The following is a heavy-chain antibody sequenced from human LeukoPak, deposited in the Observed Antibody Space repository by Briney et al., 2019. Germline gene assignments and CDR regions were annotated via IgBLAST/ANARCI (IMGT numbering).Heavy chain of an antibody. D-gene: IGHD1-1*01. J-gene: IGHJ4*02. Sequence: SETLSXXCAVYGXSFSGYYWSWIRQPPGKGLEWIGEINHSGSTNYNPSLKSRVTISVDTSKNQFSLKLSSVTAADTAVYYCARTPLERLPFDYWGQGTLVTVSS. CDR3: ARTPLERLPFDY. CDR2: INHSGST. V-gene: IGHV4-34*01. CDR1: GXSFSGYY.